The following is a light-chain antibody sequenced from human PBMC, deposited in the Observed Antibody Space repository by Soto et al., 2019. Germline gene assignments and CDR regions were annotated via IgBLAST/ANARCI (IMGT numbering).Light chain of an antibody. J-gene: IGKJ5*01. CDR2: AAS. Sequence: DIQMTQSPSSLSASVGDRVTITCRACQGISNFLAWYQQKPGKVPKLLISAASTLQSGVPSRFSRSGSGTDFTLTSTSLQPEDVATYYCQKYSSVITFGQGTRLEIK. V-gene: IGKV1-27*01. CDR3: QKYSSVIT. CDR1: QGISNF.